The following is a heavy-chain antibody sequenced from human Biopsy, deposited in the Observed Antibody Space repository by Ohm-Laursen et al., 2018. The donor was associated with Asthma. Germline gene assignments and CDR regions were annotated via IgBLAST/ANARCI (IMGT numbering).Heavy chain of an antibody. CDR3: ARGDSSGWSHYYFDY. CDR2: IYSGGTS. CDR1: GFTVSRDY. V-gene: IGHV3-53*01. D-gene: IGHD6-19*01. J-gene: IGHJ4*02. Sequence: SLRLSCSASGFTVSRDYMFWVRQAPGKGLEWVSVIYSGGTSHTADSVRGRFTISRDFYKNTLYLRMDSLRAEDTAVYYCARGDSSGWSHYYFDYWGQGTLVTVSS.